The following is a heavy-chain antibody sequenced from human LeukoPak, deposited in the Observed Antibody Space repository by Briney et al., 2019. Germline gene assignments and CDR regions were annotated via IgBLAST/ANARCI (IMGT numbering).Heavy chain of an antibody. CDR1: GFTFSSYA. Sequence: GRSLRLSCAASGFTFSSYAMHWVRQAPGKGLEYVSAISSNGGSTYYADSVKGRFTISRDNSKNTLYLQMSSLRAEDTAVYYCVKGGLVVVTAIYYWGQGTLVTVSS. CDR3: VKGGLVVVTAIYY. V-gene: IGHV3-64D*06. J-gene: IGHJ4*02. D-gene: IGHD2-21*02. CDR2: ISSNGGST.